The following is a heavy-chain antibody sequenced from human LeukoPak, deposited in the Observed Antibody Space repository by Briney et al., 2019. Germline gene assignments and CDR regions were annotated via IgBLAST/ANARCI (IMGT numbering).Heavy chain of an antibody. V-gene: IGHV3-33*06. CDR3: AKDAQRGFDYSNSLEY. CDR2: IWSDGSNK. CDR1: GSTFSHYG. J-gene: IGHJ4*02. Sequence: GRSLRLSCAASGSTFSHYGMHWVRQAPGRGLEWVAVIWSDGSNKFYADSVKGRFTISRDNSQNTVDLHMNILRAEDTAVYYCAKDAQRGFDYSNSLEYWGQGTLVTVSS. D-gene: IGHD4-11*01.